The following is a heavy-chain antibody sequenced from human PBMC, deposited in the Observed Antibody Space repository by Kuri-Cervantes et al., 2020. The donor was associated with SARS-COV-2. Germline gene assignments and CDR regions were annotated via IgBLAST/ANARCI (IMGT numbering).Heavy chain of an antibody. CDR2: INRSGST. J-gene: IGHJ4*02. D-gene: IGHD6-19*01. CDR1: GFTFSGHW. Sequence: ESLKISCAASGFTFSGHWMHWIRQSPGKGLEWIGEINRSGSTNYNPSLKSRVTISLDTSMNHFSLKLNSVTVADTAVYYCARNLPVAGNFDSWGQGTLVTVSS. V-gene: IGHV4-34*01. CDR3: ARNLPVAGNFDS.